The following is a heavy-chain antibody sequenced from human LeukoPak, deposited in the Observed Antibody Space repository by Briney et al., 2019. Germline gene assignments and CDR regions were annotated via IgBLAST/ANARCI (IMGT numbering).Heavy chain of an antibody. J-gene: IGHJ3*02. D-gene: IGHD2/OR15-2a*01. V-gene: IGHV1-2*02. CDR3: ARDFSVYLWVPDAFDI. CDR1: GYTFTGYY. Sequence: GASVKVSCKASGYTFTGYYMHWVRQAPGQGLEWMGWINPSSGGTNYAQKFQGRVTMTRDTSISTAYMELRSLRSDDTAVYYCARDFSVYLWVPDAFDIWGQGTMVTVSS. CDR2: INPSSGGT.